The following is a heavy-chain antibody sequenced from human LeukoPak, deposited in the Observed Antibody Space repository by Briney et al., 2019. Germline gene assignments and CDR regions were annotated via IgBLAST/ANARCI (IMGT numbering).Heavy chain of an antibody. CDR3: ARSAGYCSGGSCWDWFDP. J-gene: IGHJ5*02. Sequence: SETLSLTCTVSGGSISSYYWSWIRQPPGKGLEWIGYIYYSGSTNYNPSLKSRVTISVDTSKNQFSLKLSSVTAADTAVYYCARSAGYCSGGSCWDWFDPWGQGTLVTVSS. D-gene: IGHD2-15*01. CDR2: IYYSGST. V-gene: IGHV4-59*01. CDR1: GGSISSYY.